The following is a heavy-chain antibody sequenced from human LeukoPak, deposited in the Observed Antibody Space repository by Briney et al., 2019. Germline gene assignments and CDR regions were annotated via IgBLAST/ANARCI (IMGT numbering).Heavy chain of an antibody. J-gene: IGHJ4*02. CDR3: VRSMYSSGWYDY. D-gene: IGHD6-19*01. Sequence: SETLSLTCTVSGYSISSNYYWGWIRQPPGKGLEWIGSIFHSGSTYYNPSLKSRVTISVDTSKNHFSLKLRSVTAADTAVYYCVRSMYSSGWYDYWGQGTLVTVSS. CDR1: GYSISSNYY. V-gene: IGHV4-38-2*02. CDR2: IFHSGST.